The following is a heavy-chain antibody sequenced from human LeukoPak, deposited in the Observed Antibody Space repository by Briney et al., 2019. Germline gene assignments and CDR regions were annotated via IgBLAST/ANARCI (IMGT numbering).Heavy chain of an antibody. V-gene: IGHV3-53*01. D-gene: IGHD3-10*01. CDR3: ATYMVRTDAYYD. CDR1: GFTVSSNY. CDR2: IYSGGST. J-gene: IGHJ4*02. Sequence: PGGSLRLSCAASGFTVSSNYMSWVRQAPGKGLDWVSVIYSGGSTYYADSVKGRFTISRDNSKNTLCLQMNSLRAEDTAVYYCATYMVRTDAYYDWGQGTLVTVSS.